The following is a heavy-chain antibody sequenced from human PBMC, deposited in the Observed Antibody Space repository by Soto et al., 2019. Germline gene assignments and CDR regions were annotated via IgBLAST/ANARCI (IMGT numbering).Heavy chain of an antibody. D-gene: IGHD4-17*01. Sequence: TLSLTCTVSGGSISSYYWSWIRQPPGKGLEWIGYIYYSGSTNYNPSLKSRVTISVDTSKNQFSLKLSSVTAADTAVYYCARMRGVTTAQSYYYYGMDVWGQGTTVTV. CDR2: IYYSGST. CDR1: GGSISSYY. J-gene: IGHJ6*02. CDR3: ARMRGVTTAQSYYYYGMDV. V-gene: IGHV4-59*01.